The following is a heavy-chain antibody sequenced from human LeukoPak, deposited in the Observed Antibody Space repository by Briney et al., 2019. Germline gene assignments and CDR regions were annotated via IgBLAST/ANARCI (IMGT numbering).Heavy chain of an antibody. J-gene: IGHJ4*02. CDR2: ITSGSDTR. Sequence: GGSLRLSCAVSGVTFSSGSMNWVRQAPGKGLEWVSYITSGSDTRYYADSVKGRFTISRDNAKNSLFLQMNSLRDEDTAVYYCATTPVVAAVQLDYWGQGTLVTVSS. CDR3: ATTPVVAAVQLDY. CDR1: GVTFSSGS. D-gene: IGHD2-15*01. V-gene: IGHV3-48*02.